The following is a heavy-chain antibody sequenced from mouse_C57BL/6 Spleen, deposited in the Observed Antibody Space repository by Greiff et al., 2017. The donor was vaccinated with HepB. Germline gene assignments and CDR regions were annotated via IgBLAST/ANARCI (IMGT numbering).Heavy chain of an antibody. CDR3: ARSKTARDAMDY. J-gene: IGHJ4*01. V-gene: IGHV1-76*01. D-gene: IGHD3-2*01. CDR2: IYPGSGNT. Sequence: VQLQQSGAELVRPGASVKLSCKASGYTFTDYYINWVKQRPGQGLEWIARIYPGSGNTYYNEKFKGKATLTAEKSSSTAYMQLSSLTSEDSAVYFCARSKTARDAMDYWGQGTSVTVSS. CDR1: GYTFTDYY.